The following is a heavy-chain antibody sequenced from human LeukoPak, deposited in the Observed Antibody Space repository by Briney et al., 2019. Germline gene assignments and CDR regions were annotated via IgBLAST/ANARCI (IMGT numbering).Heavy chain of an antibody. CDR3: AREGLDSAFDY. CDR2: ISYDGSNK. CDR1: GFTFSSYA. V-gene: IGHV3-30-3*01. D-gene: IGHD1-26*01. J-gene: IGHJ4*02. Sequence: PGGSLRLSCAASGFTFSSYAMYWVRQAPGKGLEWVAVISYDGSNKYYADSVKGRFTISRDNSKNTLYLQMNSLRAEDTAVYYCAREGLDSAFDYWGQGTLVTVSS.